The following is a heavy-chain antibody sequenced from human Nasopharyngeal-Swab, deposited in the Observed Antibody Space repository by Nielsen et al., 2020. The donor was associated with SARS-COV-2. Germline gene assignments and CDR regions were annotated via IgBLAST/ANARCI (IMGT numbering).Heavy chain of an antibody. V-gene: IGHV3-13*01. CDR1: GFTFNDYD. Sequence: GGSLRLSCAPSGFTFNDYDIYWVRQTAGAGLEWVSSVGTAGDTHYQDSVQGRFTISRENAKNSVFLQMDSLGVGDTGIYFCARVLSRTSPYGMDVWGRGTQVTVSS. D-gene: IGHD2-2*01. CDR2: VGTAGDT. CDR3: ARVLSRTSPYGMDV. J-gene: IGHJ6*01.